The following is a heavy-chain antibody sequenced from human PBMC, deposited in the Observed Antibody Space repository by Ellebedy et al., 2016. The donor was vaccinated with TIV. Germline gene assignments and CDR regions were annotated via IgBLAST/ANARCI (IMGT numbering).Heavy chain of an antibody. Sequence: MPSETLSLTCGVYGGSFSDHYWAWIRQSPGKGLEWIGELNQDAYIKYNPSLKSGATISAATSKKEISLKLTSVIAADTAVYYCARYGYDSGSYALESWGQGTLVTVSS. CDR2: LNQDAYI. J-gene: IGHJ5*02. D-gene: IGHD3-10*01. V-gene: IGHV4-34*01. CDR1: GGSFSDHY. CDR3: ARYGYDSGSYALES.